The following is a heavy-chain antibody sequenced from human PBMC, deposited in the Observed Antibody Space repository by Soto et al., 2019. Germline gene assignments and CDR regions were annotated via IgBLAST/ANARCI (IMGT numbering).Heavy chain of an antibody. CDR2: IIPIFGTA. V-gene: IGHV1-69*13. CDR3: ARSMDSGSYLDAFDI. CDR1: GGTFSSYA. D-gene: IGHD1-26*01. Sequence: GASVKVSCKASGGTFSSYAISWVRQAPGQGLEWMGGIIPIFGTANYAQKFQGRVAITADESTSTAYMELSSLRSEDTAVYYCARSMDSGSYLDAFDIWGQGTMVTVSS. J-gene: IGHJ3*02.